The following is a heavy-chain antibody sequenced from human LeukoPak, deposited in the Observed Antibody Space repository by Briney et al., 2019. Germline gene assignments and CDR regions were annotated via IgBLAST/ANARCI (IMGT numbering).Heavy chain of an antibody. CDR2: TYYRSKWYN. V-gene: IGHV6-1*01. CDR3: ARRYGSGSPFDY. CDR1: GDSVSSNSAA. Sequence: SQTLSLTCAISGDSVSSNSAAWNWIRQSPSRGLEWLGRTYYRSKWYNDYAVSVKSRITINPDTSKNQFSLKLSSVTAADTAVYYCARRYGSGSPFDYWGQGTLVTVSS. D-gene: IGHD3-10*01. J-gene: IGHJ4*02.